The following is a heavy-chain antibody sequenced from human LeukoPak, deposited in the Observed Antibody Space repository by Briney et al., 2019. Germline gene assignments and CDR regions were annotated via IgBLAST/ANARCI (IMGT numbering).Heavy chain of an antibody. CDR2: IYYSGST. V-gene: IGHV4-39*07. CDR3: ARAGRYYDSRDWFDP. D-gene: IGHD3-22*01. J-gene: IGHJ5*02. CDR1: GGSISSSSYY. Sequence: SETLSLTCTVSGGSISSSSYYWGWIRQPPGKGLEWIGSIYYSGSTYYNPSLKSRVTISVDTSKNQFSLKLSSVTAADTAVYYCARAGRYYDSRDWFDPWGQGTLVTVSS.